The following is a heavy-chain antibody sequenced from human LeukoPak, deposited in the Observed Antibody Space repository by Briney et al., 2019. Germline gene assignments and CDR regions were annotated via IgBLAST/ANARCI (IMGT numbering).Heavy chain of an antibody. CDR2: ISGSGDNT. CDR1: GFTFNNYG. V-gene: IGHV3-23*01. D-gene: IGHD4-17*01. CDR3: ARGLRGHYFDY. Sequence: GGSLRLSCASSGFTFNNYGMSWVRLAPGKGLEWVSGISGSGDNTYYADSVKGRFTISRDSSRDTLYLQMNSLRAEDTAVYYCARGLRGHYFDYWGQGTLVTVSS. J-gene: IGHJ4*02.